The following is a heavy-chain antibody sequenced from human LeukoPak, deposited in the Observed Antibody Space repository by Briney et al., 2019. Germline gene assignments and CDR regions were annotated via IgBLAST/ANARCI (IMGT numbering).Heavy chain of an antibody. CDR3: AKDSGSAAYYFDY. D-gene: IGHD1-26*01. V-gene: IGHV3-9*03. J-gene: IGHJ4*02. CDR2: ISWNSGSI. Sequence: GRSLRLSCAASGFTFDDYAMRWVRHAPGKGLEWVSGISWNSGSIGYADSVKGRFTISRDNAKNSLYLQMNSLRAEDMALYYCAKDSGSAAYYFDYWGQGTLVTVSS. CDR1: GFTFDDYA.